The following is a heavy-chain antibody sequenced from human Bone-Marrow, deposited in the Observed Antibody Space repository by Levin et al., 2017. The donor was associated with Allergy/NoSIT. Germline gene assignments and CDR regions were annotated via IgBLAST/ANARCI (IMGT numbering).Heavy chain of an antibody. CDR3: VKDRRALIRGVTGYGMDV. CDR1: GLTFDDYA. V-gene: IGHV3-9*01. J-gene: IGHJ6*02. Sequence: RTGGSLRLSCAASGLTFDDYAMHWVRQAPGKGLEWVSGISWDSYSIGYADSVKGRFTISRDNANNSLYLQMNSLRAEDTALYFCVKDRRALIRGVTGYGMDVWGQGTTVTVSS. D-gene: IGHD3-10*01. CDR2: ISWDSYSI.